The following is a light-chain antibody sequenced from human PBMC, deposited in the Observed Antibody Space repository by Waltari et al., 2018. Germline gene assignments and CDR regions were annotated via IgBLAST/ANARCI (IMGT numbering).Light chain of an antibody. CDR1: QSVTSNS. Sequence: EIVLTQSPGTLSLSPGERATLSCRASQSVTSNSLGWYQQKPGQAPRLLIYGASSRATGIGDSFSGSGSGTDFILTISRLESEDFAVYYCQQYGTSPYTFGQGTKLEIK. CDR2: GAS. J-gene: IGKJ2*01. CDR3: QQYGTSPYT. V-gene: IGKV3-20*01.